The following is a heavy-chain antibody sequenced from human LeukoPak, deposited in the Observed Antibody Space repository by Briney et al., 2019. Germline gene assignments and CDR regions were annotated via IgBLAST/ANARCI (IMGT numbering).Heavy chain of an antibody. J-gene: IGHJ4*02. CDR1: GGSISSGGYS. V-gene: IGHV4-30-2*01. CDR2: IYHSGST. D-gene: IGHD3-3*01. CDR3: ARVGSGVAFDY. Sequence: SETLSLTCAVSGGSISSGGYSWSWIRQPPGKGLEWIGYIYHSGSTYYNPSLKSLFTISVDRSKNQFSLKLSSVTAADTAVYSCARVGSGVAFDYWGQGTLVTVSS.